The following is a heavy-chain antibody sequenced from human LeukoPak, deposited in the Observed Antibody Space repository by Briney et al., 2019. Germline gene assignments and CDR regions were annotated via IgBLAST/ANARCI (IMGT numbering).Heavy chain of an antibody. J-gene: IGHJ4*02. Sequence: SSVPVSCEGSGYTFTNYYIHWVRQAPGQGREWIGIISPLSRYISNARRFQGRVTMTSDTSTNTVYMELSSLTSDDSAIYFCARRGWTPLCTIDVWGQETLVSVSS. D-gene: IGHD2-2*01. V-gene: IGHV1-46*01. CDR1: GYTFTNYY. CDR3: ARRGWTPLCTIDV. CDR2: ISPLSRYI.